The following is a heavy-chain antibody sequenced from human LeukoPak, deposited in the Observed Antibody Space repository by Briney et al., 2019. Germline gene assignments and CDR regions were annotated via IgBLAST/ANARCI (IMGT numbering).Heavy chain of an antibody. CDR3: AKATRIYDFWSGSPYYFDY. D-gene: IGHD3-3*01. Sequence: GGSLRLSCAASGFTFSSYAMSWVSQAPGKGLEWVSAISGRWGSAYYADSVKGRFTISRDNSKNTLYLQMNSLRAEDTAVYYCAKATRIYDFWSGSPYYFDYWGQGTLVTVSS. J-gene: IGHJ4*02. V-gene: IGHV3-23*01. CDR1: GFTFSSYA. CDR2: ISGRWGSA.